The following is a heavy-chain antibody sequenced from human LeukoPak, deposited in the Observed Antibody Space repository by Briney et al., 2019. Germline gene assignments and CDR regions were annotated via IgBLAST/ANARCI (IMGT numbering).Heavy chain of an antibody. D-gene: IGHD3-10*01. CDR3: TRGYGSGSYYSARIGYYFDY. V-gene: IGHV3-21*01. J-gene: IGHJ4*02. Sequence: PGGSLRLSCAASGFSFNDYSMNWVRQAPGKGLEWVSSITGGSSYRYYADSVKGRFTVSRDNVKRSLFLQMNSLRAEATAVYYCTRGYGSGSYYSARIGYYFDYWGQGALLTVSS. CDR1: GFSFNDYS. CDR2: ITGGSSYR.